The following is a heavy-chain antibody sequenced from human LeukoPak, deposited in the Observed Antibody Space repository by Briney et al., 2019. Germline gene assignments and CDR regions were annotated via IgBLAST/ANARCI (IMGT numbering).Heavy chain of an antibody. CDR3: VRRSIATNYGMDV. CDR2: ICADDGDT. J-gene: IGHJ6*02. V-gene: IGHV3-23*01. D-gene: IGHD6-6*01. CDR1: TFTFSSYA. Sequence: PGGSLRLSCAASTFTFSSYAMSWVRQAPGKGLEWVSAICADDGDTYYADSVKGRFTISRDNSKSTLYLQMNSLRAEDTAVYYCVRRSIATNYGMDVWGQGTTVTVSS.